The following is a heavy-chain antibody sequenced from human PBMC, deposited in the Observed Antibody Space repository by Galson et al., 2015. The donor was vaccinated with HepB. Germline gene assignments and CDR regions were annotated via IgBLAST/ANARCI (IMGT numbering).Heavy chain of an antibody. CDR3: ARSRYDYGDNDY. D-gene: IGHD4-17*01. V-gene: IGHV3-21*01. CDR1: GFTFSSYS. J-gene: IGHJ4*02. Sequence: SLRLSCAASGFTFSSYSVNWVRQAPGKGLVWVSSISGDGNYIYYADSVKGRFTISRDNAKNSLYLQMNSLRAEDTAVYYCARSRYDYGDNDYWGQGTLVTVSS. CDR2: ISGDGNYI.